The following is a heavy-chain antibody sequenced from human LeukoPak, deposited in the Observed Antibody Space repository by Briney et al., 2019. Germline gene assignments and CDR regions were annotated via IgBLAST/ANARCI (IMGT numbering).Heavy chain of an antibody. D-gene: IGHD1-26*01. CDR1: GFTFSSYG. CDR2: ISYDGSNK. Sequence: GGSLRLSCAASGFTFSSYGMHWVRQAPGKGLEWVAVISYDGSNKYYADSVKGRFTISRDNSKNTLYLQMNSLRAEDTAVYYCAKVEVGATPYGMDVWGQGTTVTVS. CDR3: AKVEVGATPYGMDV. V-gene: IGHV3-30*18. J-gene: IGHJ6*02.